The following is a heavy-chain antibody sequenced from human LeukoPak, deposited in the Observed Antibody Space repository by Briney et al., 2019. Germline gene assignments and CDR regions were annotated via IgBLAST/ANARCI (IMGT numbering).Heavy chain of an antibody. CDR2: IYYSGST. V-gene: IGHV4-30-4*01. CDR1: GGSISSGDYY. CDR3: ARGERTVTTEFDY. D-gene: IGHD4-17*01. J-gene: IGHJ4*02. Sequence: PSQTLSLTCTVSGGSISSGDYYWSWIRQPPGKGLEWIGYIYYSGSTYYNPPLKSRVTISVDTSKNQFSLKLSSVTAADTAVYYCARGERTVTTEFDYWGQGTLVTVSS.